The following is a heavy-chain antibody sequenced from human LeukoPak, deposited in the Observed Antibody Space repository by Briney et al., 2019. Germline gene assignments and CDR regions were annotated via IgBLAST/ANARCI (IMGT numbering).Heavy chain of an antibody. CDR1: GFTFSNYA. J-gene: IGHJ4*02. D-gene: IGHD3-9*01. Sequence: PGGSLRLSCADSGFTFSNYAMTWVRQAPGKGLECVSLISGSGGSTHYVDSVKGRFTTSRDNSKNTLYLQMNSLRAEDTAVYYCAKQATGNYGIYDYWGQGTLVTVSS. CDR3: AKQATGNYGIYDY. CDR2: ISGSGGST. V-gene: IGHV3-23*01.